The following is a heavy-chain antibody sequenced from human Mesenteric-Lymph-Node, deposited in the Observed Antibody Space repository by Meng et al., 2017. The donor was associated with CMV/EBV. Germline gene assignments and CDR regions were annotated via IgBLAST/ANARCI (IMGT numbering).Heavy chain of an antibody. CDR2: IYYSGST. CDR3: ARDGTFGGIVAHAFDL. CDR1: GGSIGSADYY. Sequence: SETLSLTCTVSGGSIGSADYYWSWIRQPPGKGLEWIGYIYYSGSTYYNPSLKSRVTKSVDTSKNQFSLKLSSVTAADTAVYYCARDGTFGGIVAHAFDLWGQGTVVTVSS. V-gene: IGHV4-30-4*08. J-gene: IGHJ3*01. D-gene: IGHD3-16*02.